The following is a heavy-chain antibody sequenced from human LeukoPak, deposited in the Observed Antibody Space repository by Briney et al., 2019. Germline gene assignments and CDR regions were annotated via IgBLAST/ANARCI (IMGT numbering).Heavy chain of an antibody. CDR1: GGSISGYY. Sequence: SETLSLTCTVSGGSISGYYRSWVRQPPGKGLEWIGYISYSGTTNYNPSLKSRVTISVDTSNNQFSLKLSSVTATDTAVYYCARLRGYSYGFDSWGQGTLVTVSS. J-gene: IGHJ4*02. CDR3: ARLRGYSYGFDS. V-gene: IGHV4-59*08. D-gene: IGHD5-18*01. CDR2: ISYSGTT.